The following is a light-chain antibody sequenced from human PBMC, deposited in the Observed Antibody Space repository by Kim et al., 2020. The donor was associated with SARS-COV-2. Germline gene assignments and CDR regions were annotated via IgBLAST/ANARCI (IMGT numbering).Light chain of an antibody. J-gene: IGLJ1*01. CDR1: SGYSKYK. V-gene: IGLV9-49*01. Sequence: LTGTVRSGYSKYKVDWYQQRPGKGTRFVMRVGTGGIVGSKGDGIPDRFSVLGSGLNRYLIIKNIQEEDESDYHCGTDHGTGSDFVYVFGTGTKVT. CDR2: VGTGGIVG. CDR3: GTDHGTGSDFVYV.